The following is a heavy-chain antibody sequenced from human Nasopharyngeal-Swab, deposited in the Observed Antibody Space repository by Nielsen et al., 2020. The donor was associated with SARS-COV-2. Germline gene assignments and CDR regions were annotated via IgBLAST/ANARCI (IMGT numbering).Heavy chain of an antibody. Sequence: WVRQAPGQGLEWLGGIIPMFNSANYAQKFQGRITITADKSSSTAYMELSSLRSEDTAVDYCARDPALDYDFWSAYYPIGHYYYMDVWGKGTTVTDSS. D-gene: IGHD3-3*01. CDR3: ARDPALDYDFWSAYYPIGHYYYMDV. V-gene: IGHV1-69*06. J-gene: IGHJ6*03. CDR2: IIPMFNSA.